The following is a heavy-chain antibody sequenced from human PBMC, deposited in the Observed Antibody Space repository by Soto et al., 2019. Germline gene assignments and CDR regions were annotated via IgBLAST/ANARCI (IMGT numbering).Heavy chain of an antibody. J-gene: IGHJ4*02. Sequence: SVKVSCKASGGTFSSYASSWVRQAPGQGLEWRWGIIPTFGTANYAQKFQGRVTITADESTSTADMELSSLSSEDTAVYYCARRRVTGTFTTPPTDFGIFDYWGQGALVTVSS. CDR3: ARRRVTGTFTTPPTDFGIFDY. CDR2: IIPTFGTA. V-gene: IGHV1-69*13. D-gene: IGHD1-7*01. CDR1: GGTFSSYA.